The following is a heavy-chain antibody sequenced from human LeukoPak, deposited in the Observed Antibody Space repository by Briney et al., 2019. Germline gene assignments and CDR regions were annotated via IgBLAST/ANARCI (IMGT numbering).Heavy chain of an antibody. CDR3: ARVGDVTAFDI. V-gene: IGHV3-64*02. J-gene: IGHJ3*02. Sequence: GGSLRLSCAASGFTFSRYSIYWVRQAPGKGLEHVSAISGDGETTFYADSVKGRFTISRDNSKNTLYLQMGSLRTEDMVVYYCARVGDVTAFDIWGQGTMVTVSS. D-gene: IGHD3-16*01. CDR1: GFTFSRYS. CDR2: ISGDGETT.